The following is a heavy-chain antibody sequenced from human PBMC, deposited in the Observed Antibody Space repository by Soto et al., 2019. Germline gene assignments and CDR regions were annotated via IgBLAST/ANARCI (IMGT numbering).Heavy chain of an antibody. CDR3: ARYSSSWYDYYYGMDV. V-gene: IGHV5-51*01. CDR2: IYPGGSDT. D-gene: IGHD6-13*01. J-gene: IGHJ6*02. CDR1: GYSFTSYW. Sequence: PGESLKISCKGSGYSFTSYWIGWVRQMPGKGLEWMGIIYPGGSDTRYSPSFQGQVTISADKSISTAYLQWSSLKASDTAMYYCARYSSSWYDYYYGMDVWGQGTTVTAP.